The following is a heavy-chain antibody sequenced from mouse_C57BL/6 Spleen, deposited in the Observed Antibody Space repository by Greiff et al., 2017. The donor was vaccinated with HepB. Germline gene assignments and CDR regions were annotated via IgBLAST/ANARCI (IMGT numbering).Heavy chain of an antibody. CDR2: IDPSDSYT. V-gene: IGHV1-50*01. J-gene: IGHJ4*01. Sequence: VQLQQSGAELVKPGASVKLSCKASGYTFTSYWMQWVKQRPGQGLEWIGEIDPSDSYTNYNQKFKGKATLTVDTSSSTAYMQLSSLTSEDSAVYYCARRGKLAFSEYPCAMDYWGQGTSVTVSS. D-gene: IGHD6-1*01. CDR1: GYTFTSYW. CDR3: ARRGKLAFSEYPCAMDY.